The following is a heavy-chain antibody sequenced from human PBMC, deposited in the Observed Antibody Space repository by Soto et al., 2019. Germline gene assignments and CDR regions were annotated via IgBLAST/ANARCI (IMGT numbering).Heavy chain of an antibody. CDR3: ARERIAATSSGGMDV. CDR2: IYHSGST. J-gene: IGHJ6*02. CDR1: GYSISSGYY. D-gene: IGHD6-13*01. Sequence: SETLSLTCAVSGYSISSGYYWGWIRQPPGKGLEWIGSIYHSGSTYYNPSLKSRVTISVDTSKNQFSLKLSSVTAADTAVYYCARERIAATSSGGMDVWGQGTTVTVSS. V-gene: IGHV4-38-2*02.